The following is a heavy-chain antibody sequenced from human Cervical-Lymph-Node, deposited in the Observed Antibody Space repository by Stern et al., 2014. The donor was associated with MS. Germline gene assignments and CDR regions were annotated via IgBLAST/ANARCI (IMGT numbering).Heavy chain of an antibody. CDR2: ISWNSGNI. CDR1: GFTFDDYA. CDR3: AKGCGGDCSHFNY. V-gene: IGHV3-9*01. J-gene: IGHJ4*02. Sequence: EAQLVESGGGLVQPGRSLRLSCAASGFTFDDYAMHWVRQPQGKGLEWVSGISWNSGNIDYADSVRGRFTISRDNAKNSLYLQMNSLRAEDTALYYCAKGCGGDCSHFNYWGQGTLVTVSS. D-gene: IGHD2-21*02.